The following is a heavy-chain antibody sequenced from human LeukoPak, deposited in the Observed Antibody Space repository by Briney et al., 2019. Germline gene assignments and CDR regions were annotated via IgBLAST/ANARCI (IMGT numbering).Heavy chain of an antibody. CDR1: GYTFTGYY. D-gene: IGHD6-13*01. V-gene: IGHV1-2*02. CDR2: INPNSGGT. J-gene: IGHJ4*02. Sequence: ASVKVSCKASGYTFTGYYMHWVRQAPGQGLEWMGWINPNSGGTNYAQKFQGRVTMTRDKSISTAYMELSRLRSDDTAVYYCASKRSAAAGKYVDYWGQGTLVTVSS. CDR3: ASKRSAAAGKYVDY.